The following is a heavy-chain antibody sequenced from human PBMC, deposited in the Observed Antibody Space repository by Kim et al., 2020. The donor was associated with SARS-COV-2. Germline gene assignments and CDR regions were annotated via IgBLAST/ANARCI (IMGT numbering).Heavy chain of an antibody. V-gene: IGHV1-3*01. Sequence: ASVKVSCKASGYTFTSYAMHWVRQAPGQRLEWMGWINAGNGNTKYSQKFQGRVTITRDTSASTAYMELSSLRSEDTAVYYCARDWAVADPYYYYYYGMDVWGQGTTVTVSS. CDR3: ARDWAVADPYYYYYYGMDV. CDR1: GYTFTSYA. J-gene: IGHJ6*02. D-gene: IGHD6-19*01. CDR2: INAGNGNT.